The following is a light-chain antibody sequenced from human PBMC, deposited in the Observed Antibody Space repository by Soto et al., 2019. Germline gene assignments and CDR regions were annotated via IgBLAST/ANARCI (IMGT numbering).Light chain of an antibody. J-gene: IGKJ2*01. V-gene: IGKV3-15*01. CDR2: GAS. CDR1: QSVSSD. CDR3: QQYKDWPPYT. Sequence: EIVMTQSPATLSVSPGERATLSCRASQSVSSDLAWYHQKPGQAPRLLIYGASTRATGIPARFSGGGSGTEFTLTISNLQSEDFAVYFCQQYKDWPPYTFGQGTKLEIK.